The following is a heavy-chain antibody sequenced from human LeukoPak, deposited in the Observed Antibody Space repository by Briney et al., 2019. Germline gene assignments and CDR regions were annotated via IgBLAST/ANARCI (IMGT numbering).Heavy chain of an antibody. CDR3: ARDGFGHYYDSSRWNAFDI. CDR2: IYTSGST. D-gene: IGHD3-22*01. J-gene: IGHJ3*02. Sequence: KPSETLSLTCTVSGGSISSYYWSWIRQPAGKGLEWIGRIYTSGSTNYNPSLKSRVTMSVDTSKNQFSLKLSSVTAADTAVYYCARDGFGHYYDSSRWNAFDIWGQGTMVTVSS. CDR1: GGSISSYY. V-gene: IGHV4-4*07.